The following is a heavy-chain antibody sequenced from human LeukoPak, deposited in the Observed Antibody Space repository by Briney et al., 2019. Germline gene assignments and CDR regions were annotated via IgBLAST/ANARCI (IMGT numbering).Heavy chain of an antibody. Sequence: QSGGSLRLSCAASGFTFSTYGMHWVRQAPGKGLEWVAFIRYDGRNKYYADSVKGRFTISRDNSKNTLYLQMNSLRAEDTAVYYCAKGVAAADLGLFDYWGQGTLVTVSS. V-gene: IGHV3-30*02. CDR1: GFTFSTYG. CDR2: IRYDGRNK. CDR3: AKGVAAADLGLFDY. J-gene: IGHJ4*02. D-gene: IGHD6-13*01.